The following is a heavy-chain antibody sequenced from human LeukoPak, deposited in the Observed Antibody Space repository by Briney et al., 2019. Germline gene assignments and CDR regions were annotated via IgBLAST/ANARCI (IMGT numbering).Heavy chain of an antibody. CDR3: AREDMWAFDM. D-gene: IGHD2-15*01. CDR2: IKPDGSEK. V-gene: IGHV3-7*01. Sequence: GGSLRLSCAASGFTFRNCWMSWVRQTPGKGLEWVATIKPDGSEKDYVHSVKGRFTISRDNAKNSLYLQMDSLRAEDTAPYYCAREDMWAFDMWGQGTMVIVSS. CDR1: GFTFRNCW. J-gene: IGHJ3*02.